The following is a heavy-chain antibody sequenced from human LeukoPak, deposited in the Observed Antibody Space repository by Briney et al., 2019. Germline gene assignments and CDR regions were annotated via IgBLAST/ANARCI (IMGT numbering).Heavy chain of an antibody. D-gene: IGHD1-14*01. V-gene: IGHV3-30*18. CDR3: VKDRRTEAYGMEV. CDR1: GFTFSSYG. J-gene: IGHJ6*02. CDR2: ISYDGSRK. Sequence: GGSLRLSCAASGFTFSSYGVHWVPHAPGKGLDWVAVISYDGSRKYYADSVKGRFTISRDNSKNTLYLQMNSLRGEDTAVYYCVKDRRTEAYGMEVWGQGTTVTVSS.